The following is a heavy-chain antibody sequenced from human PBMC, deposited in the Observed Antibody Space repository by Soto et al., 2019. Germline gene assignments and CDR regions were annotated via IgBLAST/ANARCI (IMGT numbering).Heavy chain of an antibody. D-gene: IGHD4-4*01. V-gene: IGHV3-74*01. Sequence: PGGSLRLSCAASGFTFTYYWTHWVRQAPGKGLVWVSRINSDGSRTSYADSVTGRFTISRDNAKNTLYLQMNSLRVEDTALYYCARETYRGFYFDYWGRGTLVTVSS. CDR3: ARETYRGFYFDY. J-gene: IGHJ4*02. CDR2: INSDGSRT. CDR1: GFTFTYYW.